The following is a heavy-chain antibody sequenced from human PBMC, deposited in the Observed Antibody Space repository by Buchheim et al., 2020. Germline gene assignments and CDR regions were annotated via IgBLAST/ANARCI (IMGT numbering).Heavy chain of an antibody. D-gene: IGHD2-21*02. CDR1: GYTFTSYY. J-gene: IGHJ1*01. Sequence: QVQLVQSGAEVKKPGASVKVSCKASGYTFTSYYMHWVRQAPGQGLEWMGIINPSGGSTSYAQKFQGRVTMTRDTSTSTVYMELYRVRSEDTAVYYCACDPHIVGVTAIGYFQHWGQGTL. CDR3: ACDPHIVGVTAIGYFQH. V-gene: IGHV1-46*01. CDR2: INPSGGST.